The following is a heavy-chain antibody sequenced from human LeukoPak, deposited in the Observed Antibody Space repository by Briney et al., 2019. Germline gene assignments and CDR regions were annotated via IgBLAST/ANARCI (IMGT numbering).Heavy chain of an antibody. V-gene: IGHV1-18*01. CDR1: GYTFTSYG. Sequence: ASVKVSCKASGYTFTSYGISWVRQAPGQGLEWMGWISAYNGNTNYAQKLQGRVTMTTDTSTSTAYMELRSLRSDDTAVYYCARVPLSSSWSCNQIDYWGQGTLVTVSS. CDR3: ARVPLSSSWSCNQIDY. CDR2: ISAYNGNT. J-gene: IGHJ4*02. D-gene: IGHD6-13*01.